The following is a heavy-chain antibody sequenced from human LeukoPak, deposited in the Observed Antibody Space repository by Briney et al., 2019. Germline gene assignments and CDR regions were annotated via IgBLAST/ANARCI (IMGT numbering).Heavy chain of an antibody. CDR3: AREGFSGSYYPDYFDY. CDR2: ISWNGGST. Sequence: RTGGSLRLSCAASGFTFDDYGMSWVRQAPGKGLEWVSGISWNGGSTGYADSMKGRFTISRDNAKNSLYLQMNSLSADDTAIYYCAREGFSGSYYPDYFDYWGQGTLLTVSS. CDR1: GFTFDDYG. V-gene: IGHV3-20*04. J-gene: IGHJ4*02. D-gene: IGHD1-26*01.